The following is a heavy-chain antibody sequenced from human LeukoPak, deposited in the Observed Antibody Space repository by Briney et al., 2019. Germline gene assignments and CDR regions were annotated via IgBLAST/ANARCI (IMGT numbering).Heavy chain of an antibody. J-gene: IGHJ6*03. CDR3: TRGSIAYYYMDF. V-gene: IGHV4-59*01. CDR1: GGSISSYY. CDR2: IYYSGST. D-gene: IGHD3-22*01. Sequence: QPSETLSLTCTVSGGSISSYYWSWIRQPPGKGLEWVGNIYYSGSTNYNPSLKSRVTISVDTSKNQFSLKLSSVTAADTAVYYCTRGSIAYYYMDFWGKGTTVTISS.